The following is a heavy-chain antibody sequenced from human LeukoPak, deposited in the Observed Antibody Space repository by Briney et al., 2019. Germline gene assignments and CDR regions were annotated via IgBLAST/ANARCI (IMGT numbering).Heavy chain of an antibody. CDR2: ISYDGSNK. Sequence: GGSLRLSCAASGFTFSSYAMHWVRQAPGKGLEWVAVISYDGSNKYYADSVKGRFTISRDNSKNTLYLQMNSLRAEDTAVYYCARDSYGMDVWGQGTTVTVSS. CDR3: ARDSYGMDV. J-gene: IGHJ6*02. V-gene: IGHV3-30-3*01. CDR1: GFTFSSYA.